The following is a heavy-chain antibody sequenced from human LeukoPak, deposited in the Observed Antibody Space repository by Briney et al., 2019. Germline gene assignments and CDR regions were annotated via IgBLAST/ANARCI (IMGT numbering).Heavy chain of an antibody. CDR2: ISYDGSNK. Sequence: GGSLRLSCAASGFTFSSYAMHWVRQAPGKGLEWVAVISYDGSNKYYADSVKGRFTISRDNSKNTLYLQMNSLRAEDTAVYYCARDSYGMDVWGQGTTVTVSS. CDR3: ARDSYGMDV. J-gene: IGHJ6*02. V-gene: IGHV3-30-3*01. CDR1: GFTFSSYA.